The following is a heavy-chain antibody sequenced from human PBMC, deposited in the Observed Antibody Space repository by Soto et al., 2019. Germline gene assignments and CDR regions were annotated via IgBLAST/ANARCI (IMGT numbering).Heavy chain of an antibody. CDR3: ARINKFYYGPGSYLGNFYGMDV. V-gene: IGHV4-34*01. Sequence: PSETLSLTCAVYGGPFSGFFWSWIRQPPGRGLEWIGEINHSGNTNYNPSLKSRVTISEDTSKNQVSLKLSSVTAADTAVYFCARINKFYYGPGSYLGNFYGMDVWGQGTTVTVSS. CDR1: GGPFSGFF. CDR2: INHSGNT. J-gene: IGHJ6*02. D-gene: IGHD3-10*01.